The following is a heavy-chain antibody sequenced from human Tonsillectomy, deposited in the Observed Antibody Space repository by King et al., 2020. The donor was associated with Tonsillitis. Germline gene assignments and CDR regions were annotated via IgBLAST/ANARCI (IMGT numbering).Heavy chain of an antibody. Sequence: VQLVESGGGLVQPGGSLRLSCAASGFTFSSFAMSWVRQAPGKGLEWVSAISASGGSTYYADSLQGRFTISRDNSKNTLFLQMNSLRAEDTAVYYCAKDLNSRIAVADNFDYWGQGTLVTVSS. CDR3: AKDLNSRIAVADNFDY. J-gene: IGHJ4*02. D-gene: IGHD6-19*01. V-gene: IGHV3-23*04. CDR1: GFTFSSFA. CDR2: ISASGGST.